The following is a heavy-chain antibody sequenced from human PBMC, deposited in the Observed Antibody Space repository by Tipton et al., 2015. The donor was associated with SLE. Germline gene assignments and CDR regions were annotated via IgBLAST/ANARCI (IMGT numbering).Heavy chain of an antibody. J-gene: IGHJ4*02. Sequence: TLSLTCTVSGGSISSSSYYWGWIRQPPGKGLEWIGSIYYSGSTYYNPSLKSRITISVDTSKNQFSLELSSVTSADTAVYYCARTNSGEYYFDYWGQGTLVTVSS. D-gene: IGHD3-16*01. V-gene: IGHV4-39*07. CDR1: GGSISSSSYY. CDR2: IYYSGST. CDR3: ARTNSGEYYFDY.